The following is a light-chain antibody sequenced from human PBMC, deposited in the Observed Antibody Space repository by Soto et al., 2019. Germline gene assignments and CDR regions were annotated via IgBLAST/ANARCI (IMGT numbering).Light chain of an antibody. Sequence: SYELTQPPSVSVAPGKTARITCGGNNIGSKSVHWYQQKPGQAPVLVIYYDSDRPSGIPERFSGSNSGNTATLTISRVEAGDEADYYCQVWDSSSDHLVVFGGGTHLTVL. V-gene: IGLV3-21*04. CDR2: YDS. CDR3: QVWDSSSDHLVV. CDR1: NIGSKS. J-gene: IGLJ2*01.